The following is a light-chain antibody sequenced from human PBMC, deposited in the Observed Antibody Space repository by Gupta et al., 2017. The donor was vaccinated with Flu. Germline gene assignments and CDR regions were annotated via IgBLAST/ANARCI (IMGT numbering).Light chain of an antibody. Sequence: VTPGEPASIFCRSSQSLLHSNGYKYLDWYLQKPGQSPQLLIYLGSNRASGVPDRFSGSGSGTVFTLKISRVEAEDVEVYYCMQALQTPLTFGGGTKVQIK. CDR2: LGS. J-gene: IGKJ4*01. CDR3: MQALQTPLT. V-gene: IGKV2-28*01. CDR1: QSLLHSNGYKY.